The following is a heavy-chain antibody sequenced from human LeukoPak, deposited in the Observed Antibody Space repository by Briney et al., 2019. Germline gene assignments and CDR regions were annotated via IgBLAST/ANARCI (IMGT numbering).Heavy chain of an antibody. D-gene: IGHD6-19*01. CDR2: IHYSEGT. V-gene: IGHV4-39*01. CDR3: ARAVSGRFDY. J-gene: IGHJ4*02. Sequence: SETLSLTCTVSGGCLSSSGSYWDWVRQTPGRGLEWVGNIHYSEGTSYNPSIEGRVTMSVGTSKNLFSLRLSSVTAADTAIYSCARAVSGRFDYWGQGTLVTVSS. CDR1: GGCLSSSGSY.